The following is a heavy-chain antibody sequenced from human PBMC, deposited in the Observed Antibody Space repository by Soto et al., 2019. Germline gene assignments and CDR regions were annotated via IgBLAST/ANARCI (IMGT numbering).Heavy chain of an antibody. CDR3: ARPGNTVEDHFDL. Sequence: GESLKISFQVSGYTFTIYWICWVRQMPGKGLEWMGIIYPSDSDTRYSPSFQGQVTISADQSINTAYLQWDSLKASDTAIYYCARPGNTVEDHFDLWGQGTPVTVSS. V-gene: IGHV5-51*01. CDR1: GYTFTIYW. CDR2: IYPSDSDT. D-gene: IGHD4-17*01. J-gene: IGHJ4*02.